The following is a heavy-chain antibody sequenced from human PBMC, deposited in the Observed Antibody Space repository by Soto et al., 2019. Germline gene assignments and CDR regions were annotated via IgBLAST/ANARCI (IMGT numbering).Heavy chain of an antibody. D-gene: IGHD3-3*01. CDR3: ARAGVSYGLDF. V-gene: IGHV3-7*01. Sequence: PGGSLRVSCAASGFTFSSYGMHWVRQAPGKGLERVANINRDGSEKYYGDSVRGRFTISRDNPKNSLYLQMTSLSVDDTALYYRARAGVSYGLDFWGQGTLVTVSS. J-gene: IGHJ4*02. CDR2: INRDGSEK. CDR1: GFTFSSYG.